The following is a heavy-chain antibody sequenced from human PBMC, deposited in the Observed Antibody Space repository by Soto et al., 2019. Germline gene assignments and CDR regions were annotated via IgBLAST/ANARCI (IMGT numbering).Heavy chain of an antibody. CDR2: MNPNSGNT. CDR3: AKMVRGVIAAYYYYYYMDV. J-gene: IGHJ6*03. V-gene: IGHV1-8*01. CDR1: GYTFTSYD. D-gene: IGHD3-10*01. Sequence: QVQLVQSGAEVKKPGASVKVSCKASGYTFTSYDINWVRQATGQGLEWMGWMNPNSGNTGYAQKFQGRVNMTRNTTISTAYMELSSLRSEDTAVYYCAKMVRGVIAAYYYYYYMDVWGKGTTVTVSS.